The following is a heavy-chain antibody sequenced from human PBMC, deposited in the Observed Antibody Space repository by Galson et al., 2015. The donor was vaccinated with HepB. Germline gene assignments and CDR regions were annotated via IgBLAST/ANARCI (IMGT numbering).Heavy chain of an antibody. Sequence: PALVKPTQTLTLTCTFSGFSLSTSGVGVGWIRQPPGKALEWLALIYWDDDKRYSPSLKSRLTITKDTSKNQVALTMTNMDPVDTATYYCARTNYYDSSLAFDIWGQGTMVTVSS. CDR1: GFSLSTSGVG. CDR3: ARTNYYDSSLAFDI. D-gene: IGHD3-22*01. V-gene: IGHV2-5*02. J-gene: IGHJ3*02. CDR2: IYWDDDK.